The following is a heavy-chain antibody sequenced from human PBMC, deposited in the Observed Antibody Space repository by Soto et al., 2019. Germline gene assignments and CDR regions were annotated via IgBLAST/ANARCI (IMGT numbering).Heavy chain of an antibody. D-gene: IGHD3-22*01. CDR3: ARDQYYDSSGYYYYYGMDV. J-gene: IGHJ6*02. V-gene: IGHV3-48*03. Sequence: GSLRLSCAASGFTFSSFEMNWVRRAPGKGLEWVSYISSSASTIYYADSVKGRFTISRDNAKNSLYLQMNSLRAEDTAVYYCARDQYYDSSGYYYYYGMDVWGQGTTVTVSS. CDR1: GFTFSSFE. CDR2: ISSSASTI.